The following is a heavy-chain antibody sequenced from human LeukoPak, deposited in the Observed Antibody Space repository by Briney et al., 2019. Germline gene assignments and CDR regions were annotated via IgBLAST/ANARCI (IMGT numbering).Heavy chain of an antibody. V-gene: IGHV4-59*08. CDR3: ARQRFFDY. J-gene: IGHJ4*02. CDR2: IYYSGST. CDR1: GGSISSYY. Sequence: SETLSLTCTVSGGSISSYYWSWIRQPPGKGLEWIGYIYYSGSTNYNPSLKSRVTISVDTSKNQFSLKLSSVTAADTAVYYCARQRFFDYWGQGALVTVSS.